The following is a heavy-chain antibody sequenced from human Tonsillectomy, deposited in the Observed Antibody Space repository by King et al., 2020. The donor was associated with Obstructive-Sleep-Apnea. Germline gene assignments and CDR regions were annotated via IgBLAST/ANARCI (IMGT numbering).Heavy chain of an antibody. CDR3: ARDRTDSGSFDY. J-gene: IGHJ4*02. D-gene: IGHD3-10*01. V-gene: IGHV4-4*07. CDR1: GGSFSSYY. CDR2: LYTSGST. Sequence: QVQLQESGPGLVKPSETLSLTCTVSGGSFSSYYWNWIRQPAGKGLEWIGRLYTSGSTNCNPSLKSRVTMSVDTSKNQFSLKLSSVTAADTALYYCARDRTDSGSFDYWGQGTLVTVSS.